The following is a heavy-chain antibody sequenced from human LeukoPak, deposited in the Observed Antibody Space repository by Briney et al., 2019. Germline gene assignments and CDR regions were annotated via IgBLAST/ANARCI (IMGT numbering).Heavy chain of an antibody. CDR3: AREDYYRSGSFSNWFDP. CDR2: MNPNSGST. Sequence: ASVKVSCKASGYTFNIYDINWVRQAPGQGLEWMGWMNPNSGSTGYAQKFQGRVTLTRNTSISTAYMELSNLRSDNKAVYYCAREDYYRSGSFSNWFDPWGQGSLVTVSS. J-gene: IGHJ5*02. D-gene: IGHD3-10*01. CDR1: GYTFNIYD. V-gene: IGHV1-8*01.